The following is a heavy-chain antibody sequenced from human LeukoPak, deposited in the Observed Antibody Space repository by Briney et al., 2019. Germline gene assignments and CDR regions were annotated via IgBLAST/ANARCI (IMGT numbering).Heavy chain of an antibody. V-gene: IGHV1-2*02. Sequence: ASVKVSCKASGYSFSGYYIHWVRQAPGQGLEWMGWINPKSGGTQFKENFQGRVTMTRDSSISTAYLELSGLRSDDTAIYYCARADFLYTGLAVATATRYTRMVTWFDPWGQGTLVTVSS. CDR3: ARADFLYTGLAVATATRYTRMVTWFDP. CDR1: GYSFSGYY. D-gene: IGHD2-2*02. J-gene: IGHJ5*02. CDR2: INPKSGGT.